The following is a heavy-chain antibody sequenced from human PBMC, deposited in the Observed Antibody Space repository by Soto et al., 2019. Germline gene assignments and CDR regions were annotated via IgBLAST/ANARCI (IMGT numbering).Heavy chain of an antibody. J-gene: IGHJ3*02. CDR1: GGSISSSSYY. CDR3: ARSAPKAPTFDI. CDR2: IYYSGST. Sequence: PSETLSLTCTVSGGSISSSSYYWGWIRQPPGKGLEWIGSIYYSGSTYYNPSLKSRVTISVDTSKNQFSLKLSSVTAADTAVYYCARSAPKAPTFDIWGQGTMVTVSS. V-gene: IGHV4-39*07.